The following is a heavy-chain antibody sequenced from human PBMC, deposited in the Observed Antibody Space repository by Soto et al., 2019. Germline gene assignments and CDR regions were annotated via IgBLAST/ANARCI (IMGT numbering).Heavy chain of an antibody. CDR3: TTAAAAIATTGSYYYGLDV. D-gene: IGHD6-13*01. J-gene: IGHJ6*02. CDR2: VKGKSDGGTA. Sequence: PGGSLRLSCTASGFTFSHAWMTWVRQAPGKGLDWVGRVKGKSDGGTADYAAPVKGRFTISRDDSKNTMYLQMNSLKSEDTAVYYCTTAAAAIATTGSYYYGLDVWGQGTTVTVSS. CDR1: GFTFSHAW. V-gene: IGHV3-15*01.